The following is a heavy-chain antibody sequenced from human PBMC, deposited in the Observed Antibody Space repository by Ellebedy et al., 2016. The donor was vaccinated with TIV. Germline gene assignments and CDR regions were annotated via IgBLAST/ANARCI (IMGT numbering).Heavy chain of an antibody. Sequence: GESLKISCAASGFTFSPYSMNWVRQAPGKGLEWPSYISGSSITKQYVDSVEGRFIISRDNAKNTLYLQMNSLTVEDTAVYYCARDMAWGNERLNDAFDIWGQGTKVTVSS. J-gene: IGHJ3*02. D-gene: IGHD7-27*01. V-gene: IGHV3-48*04. CDR2: ISGSSITK. CDR1: GFTFSPYS. CDR3: ARDMAWGNERLNDAFDI.